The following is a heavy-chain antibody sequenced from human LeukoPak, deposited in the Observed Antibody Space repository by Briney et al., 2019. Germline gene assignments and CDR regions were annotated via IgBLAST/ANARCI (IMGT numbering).Heavy chain of an antibody. CDR3: ARHQEMATILSWFGP. V-gene: IGHV4-59*08. CDR1: GGSISSYY. D-gene: IGHD5-24*01. J-gene: IGHJ5*02. Sequence: ASETLSLTCTVSGGSISSYYWSWLRQPPGKGLVWMINIPYSGTTKYNPSLKSRVTISVDTFKTHISLKGTSVTAADTAAYYCARHQEMATILSWFGPWGQGTLVTVSS. CDR2: IPYSGTT.